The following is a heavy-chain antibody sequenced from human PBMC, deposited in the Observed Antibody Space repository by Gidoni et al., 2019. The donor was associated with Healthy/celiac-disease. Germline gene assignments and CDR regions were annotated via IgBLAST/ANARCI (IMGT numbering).Heavy chain of an antibody. D-gene: IGHD3-22*01. J-gene: IGHJ1*01. CDR2: ISGSGGST. CDR1: GFPFSRYA. Sequence: EVQLLESGGGFVQPGGSLRLSCAASGFPFSRYAISWVRQAPGKGLEWVAAISGSGGSTYYADSVKGRFTISRDNSKNTLYLQMNSLRAEDTAVYYCAKTPMIVVVIEYFQHWGQGTLVTVSS. CDR3: AKTPMIVVVIEYFQH. V-gene: IGHV3-23*01.